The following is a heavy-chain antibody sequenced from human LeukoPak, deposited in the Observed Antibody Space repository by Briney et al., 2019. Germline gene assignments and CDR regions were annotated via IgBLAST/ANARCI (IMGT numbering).Heavy chain of an antibody. D-gene: IGHD4-17*01. CDR2: IIPILGIA. CDR3: ARAGDYGPWKWYYFDY. J-gene: IGHJ4*02. CDR1: GGTFSSYA. V-gene: IGHV1-69*04. Sequence: ASVKVSCKASGGTFSSYAISWVRQAPGQGLEWMGRIIPILGIANYAQKFQGRVTITADKSTSTAYMELSSLRSEDTAVYYCARAGDYGPWKWYYFDYWGQGTLVTVSS.